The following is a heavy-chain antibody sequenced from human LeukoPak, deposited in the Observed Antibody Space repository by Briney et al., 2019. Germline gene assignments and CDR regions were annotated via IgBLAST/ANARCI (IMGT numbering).Heavy chain of an antibody. CDR2: IIPILGIA. V-gene: IGHV1-69*04. Sequence: ASVKVSCKASGGIFSSYAIGWVRQDPGQGLEWMGRIIPILGIANYAQKFQGRVTITADKSTSTAYMDLSSLRSEDTAVYYCARDLPPYYFDYWGQGTLVTVSS. CDR1: GGIFSSYA. CDR3: ARDLPPYYFDY. J-gene: IGHJ4*02.